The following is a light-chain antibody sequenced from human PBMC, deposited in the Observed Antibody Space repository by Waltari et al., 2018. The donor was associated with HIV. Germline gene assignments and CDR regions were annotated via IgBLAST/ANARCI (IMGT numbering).Light chain of an antibody. CDR1: QGINGH. CDR2: ETS. CDR3: QQSSNWPLT. V-gene: IGKV3-15*01. Sequence: EIVMTQSPATLSVSPGESANLSCRASQGINGHLAWYQKKPGRSPRLLIYETSTRATGIPARFSGSGSGADFTLTISSLQSEDFAVYYCQQSSNWPLTLGPGTKVEVK. J-gene: IGKJ3*01.